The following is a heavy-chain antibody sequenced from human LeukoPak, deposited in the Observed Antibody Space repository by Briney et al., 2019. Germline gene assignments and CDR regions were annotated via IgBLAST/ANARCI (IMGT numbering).Heavy chain of an antibody. CDR2: MGGTDGVA. D-gene: IGHD3-10*01. CDR1: GFTFSTYA. J-gene: IGHJ4*02. Sequence: GGSLRLSCAASGFTFSTYAMSWVRQAPGKGLEWVSGMGGTDGVAYYADSVKGRFTISRDNSKNTLYPQMSSLRAEDTAVYYCAKWPDYGSGSSLDYWGQGTLVTVSS. CDR3: AKWPDYGSGSSLDY. V-gene: IGHV3-23*01.